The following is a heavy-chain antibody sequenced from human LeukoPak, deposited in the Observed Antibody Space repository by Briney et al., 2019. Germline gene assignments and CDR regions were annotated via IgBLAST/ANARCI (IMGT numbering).Heavy chain of an antibody. Sequence: PGGSLRLSCAASGFTFSSYAMSWVRQAPGKGLEWVSAISGSGGSSYYADSVKGRFTISRDNSKNTLYLQMNSLRAEDTAVYYCALLSLNYGDYNDYWGQGTLVTVSS. CDR3: ALLSLNYGDYNDY. D-gene: IGHD4-17*01. CDR2: ISGSGGSS. CDR1: GFTFSSYA. J-gene: IGHJ4*02. V-gene: IGHV3-23*01.